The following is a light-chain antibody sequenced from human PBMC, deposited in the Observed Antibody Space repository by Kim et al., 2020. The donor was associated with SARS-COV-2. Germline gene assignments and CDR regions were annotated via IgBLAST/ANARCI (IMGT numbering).Light chain of an antibody. CDR3: QHYGSPPYT. V-gene: IGKV3-20*01. J-gene: IGKJ2*01. CDR2: ATA. Sequence: LSPVERPTLPCGASLVVISTYFAWNRQKPGQAPRLLIDATASRATGIPDRFSGSGSGTEFTLTISRLEPEDFAVYYGQHYGSPPYTFGQGTKLEI. CDR1: LVVISTY.